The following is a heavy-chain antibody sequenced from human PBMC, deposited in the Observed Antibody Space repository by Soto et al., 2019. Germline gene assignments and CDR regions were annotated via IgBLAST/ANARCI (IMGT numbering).Heavy chain of an antibody. D-gene: IGHD2-15*01. CDR3: VRDRSTGSRPDY. V-gene: IGHV3-21*01. Sequence: EVQLVESGGGLVKPGGSLRLSCAASGFTFSLYSMIWVRQAPGKGLEWVASITSSSSYIYYEDSLKGRFTISRDTAKNSLFLQLDSLRAEDTSVYFGVRDRSTGSRPDYWGQGTLVTVSS. J-gene: IGHJ4*02. CDR1: GFTFSLYS. CDR2: ITSSSSYI.